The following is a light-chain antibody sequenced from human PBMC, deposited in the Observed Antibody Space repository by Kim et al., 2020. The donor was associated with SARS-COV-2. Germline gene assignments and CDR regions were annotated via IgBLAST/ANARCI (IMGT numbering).Light chain of an antibody. J-gene: IGKJ1*01. CDR1: QSIGSH. Sequence: DIQMTQFPSTLSASVGDRVTITCRASQSIGSHLAWYQQKPGRAPKLLIYKASTLESGVPSRFSGSGSGTEFSLSISSLQPDDCASFYCQQYDSSPWTFRRGTKVDLK. CDR2: KAS. V-gene: IGKV1-5*03. CDR3: QQYDSSPWT.